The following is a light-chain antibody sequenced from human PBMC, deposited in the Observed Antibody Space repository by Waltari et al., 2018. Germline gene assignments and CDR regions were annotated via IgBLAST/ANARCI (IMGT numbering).Light chain of an antibody. J-gene: IGLJ2*01. CDR3: SSYAGSSKGV. Sequence: QSALTQPASVSGSPGQSITISCTATSSDVGNYKRVSWYQPHPGKAPKLMIYAVSKRPSVVSDRFSGSKSGDMASLTISGLQPEDEAEYFCSSYAGSSKGVFGGGTKVTVL. V-gene: IGLV2-23*02. CDR1: SSDVGNYKR. CDR2: AVS.